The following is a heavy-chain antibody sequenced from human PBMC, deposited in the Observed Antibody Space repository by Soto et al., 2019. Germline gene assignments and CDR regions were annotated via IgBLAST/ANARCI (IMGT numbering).Heavy chain of an antibody. CDR2: SYDSGTT. J-gene: IGHJ6*02. CDR3: ASSSLYGMDV. CDR1: GDSIPSIYH. Sequence: SETLSLTCAVSGDSIPSIYHWAWIRQPPRRGLDWGDSSYDSGTTYYNPSLKSRVTISADTSKNQFSLNLRSVTAADSAVYYCASSSLYGMDVWGQGTTVT. V-gene: IGHV4-38-2*01.